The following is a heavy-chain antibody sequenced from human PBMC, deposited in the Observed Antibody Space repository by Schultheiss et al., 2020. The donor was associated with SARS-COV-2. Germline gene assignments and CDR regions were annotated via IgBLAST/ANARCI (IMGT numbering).Heavy chain of an antibody. J-gene: IGHJ6*02. CDR3: ARTTTVSAGVIYYYYGMDV. Sequence: SETLSLTCTVSGGSVNIGSYSWSWIRQPPGKGLEWIGYIYYTGSTNYNPSLKSRVTMSIHTSKNQFSLKLSSVTAADTAVYYCARTTTVSAGVIYYYYGMDVWGQGTTVTVSS. CDR2: IYYTGST. V-gene: IGHV4-61*01. CDR1: GGSVNIGSYS. D-gene: IGHD4-11*01.